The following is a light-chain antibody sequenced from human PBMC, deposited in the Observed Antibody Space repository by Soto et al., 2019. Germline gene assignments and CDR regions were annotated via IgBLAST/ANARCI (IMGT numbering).Light chain of an antibody. V-gene: IGLV1-44*01. Sequence: QSVLTQAPSASGTPGQRVTMSCSGSSSNIGRNTVNWYQQFPGTAPKVLIYGNDQRPSGVPDRFSGSKSGNTASLTISGLQAEDEADYYCSSYTTSSTLVFGTGTKLTVL. CDR1: SSNIGRNT. CDR2: GND. CDR3: SSYTTSSTLV. J-gene: IGLJ1*01.